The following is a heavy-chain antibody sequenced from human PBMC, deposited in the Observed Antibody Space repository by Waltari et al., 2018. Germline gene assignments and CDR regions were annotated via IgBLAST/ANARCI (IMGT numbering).Heavy chain of an antibody. V-gene: IGHV3-48*03. J-gene: IGHJ6*03. Sequence: EVQVVESGGGLVQPGGSLRLSCVAPGFTFSNYEMNWVRQGPGKGLEWVSYIRNRGSTTYYADAVKGRFTISRDNAKNSMYLEMDSLSAEDTAVYYCARPSTEYYYYYYYMDVWGKGTTVTVS. CDR2: IRNRGSTT. CDR3: ARPSTEYYYYYYYMDV. CDR1: GFTFSNYE.